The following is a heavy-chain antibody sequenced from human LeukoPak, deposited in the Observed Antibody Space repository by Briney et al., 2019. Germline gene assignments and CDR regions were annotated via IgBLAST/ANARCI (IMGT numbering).Heavy chain of an antibody. D-gene: IGHD1-26*01. CDR2: ITRSSAL. CDR3: ARRERQSGNYYYFDY. Sequence: GGSLRLSCAASGFTFSDYGMIWVRRAPGKGLEWVSYITRSSALHYADSVKGRFTISRDNAKNSLFLQVSSLRDEDTAVYYCARRERQSGNYYYFDYWGQGTLVTVSS. V-gene: IGHV3-48*02. CDR1: GFTFSDYG. J-gene: IGHJ4*02.